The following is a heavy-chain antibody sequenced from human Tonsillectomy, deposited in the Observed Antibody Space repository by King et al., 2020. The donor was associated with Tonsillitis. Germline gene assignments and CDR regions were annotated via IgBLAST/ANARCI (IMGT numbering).Heavy chain of an antibody. CDR3: ARDPSTYYYDSSGYPADWYFDL. CDR2: IYTSGST. J-gene: IGHJ2*01. D-gene: IGHD3-22*01. Sequence: QLQESGPGLVKPSQTLSPTCTVSGGSISSGSYYWSWIRQPAGKGLEWIGRIYTSGSTNYNPSLKSRVTIPVDTSKNQFSLKLSSVTAADTAVYYCARDPSTYYYDSSGYPADWYFDLWGRGTLVTVSS. V-gene: IGHV4-61*02. CDR1: GGSISSGSYY.